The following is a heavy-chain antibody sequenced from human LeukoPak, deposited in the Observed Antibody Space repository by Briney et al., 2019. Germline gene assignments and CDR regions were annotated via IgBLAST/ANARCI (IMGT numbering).Heavy chain of an antibody. Sequence: SETLSLTCAVYGGSFSDNYWSWIRQPPGKWLEWIGEINHSGSTNYSPSLRSRVTISVDTSKNQFSLNLRSVTAADTAVYYCASPTTVTTSAYRAFDIWGQGTMVTVSA. V-gene: IGHV4-34*01. CDR1: GGSFSDNY. CDR3: ASPTTVTTSAYRAFDI. J-gene: IGHJ3*02. CDR2: INHSGST. D-gene: IGHD4-17*01.